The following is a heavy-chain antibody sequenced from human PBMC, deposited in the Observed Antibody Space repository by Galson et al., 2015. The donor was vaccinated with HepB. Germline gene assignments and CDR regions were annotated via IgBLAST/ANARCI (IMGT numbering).Heavy chain of an antibody. CDR1: GYTFTSYY. J-gene: IGHJ4*02. Sequence: SVKVSCKASGYTFTSYYIHWVRQAPGQGLEWMGIINPSGGSTSYAQKFQGRVTMTRDTSTSTVYMELSSLRSEDTAVYYCARGWEYYDSSGSLGYWGQGTLVTVSS. D-gene: IGHD3-22*01. CDR2: INPSGGST. CDR3: ARGWEYYDSSGSLGY. V-gene: IGHV1-46*01.